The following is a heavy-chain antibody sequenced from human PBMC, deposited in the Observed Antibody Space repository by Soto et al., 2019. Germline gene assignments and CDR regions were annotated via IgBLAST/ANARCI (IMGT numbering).Heavy chain of an antibody. V-gene: IGHV1-3*01. D-gene: IGHD1-20*01. Sequence: QVQLVQSGAEVKKPGASVKVSCKASGYTFTSYAMHWVRQAPGQRLEWMGWINAGNGNTKYSQKFQGRVTITMDTAASTAYMELRSLRSEDTAVYYCARDLTITGTSYYYYYYMDVWGKGTTVTVSS. CDR3: ARDLTITGTSYYYYYYMDV. J-gene: IGHJ6*03. CDR2: INAGNGNT. CDR1: GYTFTSYA.